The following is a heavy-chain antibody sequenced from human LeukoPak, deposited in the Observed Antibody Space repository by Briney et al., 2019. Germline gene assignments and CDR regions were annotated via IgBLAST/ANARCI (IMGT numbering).Heavy chain of an antibody. V-gene: IGHV4-4*02. CDR3: ARGEAVPIIGPIAPFDY. Sequence: SGTLSLTCAVSGGSISSGYWWSWVRQPPGKGLEWIGQIHHSGSTNYNPSLKSRVAISVDKSKNQFSLKLSSVTAADTAVYYCARGEAVPIIGPIAPFDYWGQGILVTVSS. CDR1: GGSISSGYW. CDR2: IHHSGST. J-gene: IGHJ4*02. D-gene: IGHD6-13*01.